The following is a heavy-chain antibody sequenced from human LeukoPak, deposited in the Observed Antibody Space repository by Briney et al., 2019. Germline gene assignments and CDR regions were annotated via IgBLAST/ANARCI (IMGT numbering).Heavy chain of an antibody. D-gene: IGHD1-14*01. V-gene: IGHV1-18*01. CDR3: ARVQYNGIRWDAFDI. Sequence: GASVKVSCKASGYTFTSYGISWVRQAPGQGLEWMGWIGAYNGNTNYAQKLQGRVTMTTDTSTSTAYMELRSLRSDDTAVYYCARVQYNGIRWDAFDIWGQGTMVTVSS. CDR2: IGAYNGNT. CDR1: GYTFTSYG. J-gene: IGHJ3*02.